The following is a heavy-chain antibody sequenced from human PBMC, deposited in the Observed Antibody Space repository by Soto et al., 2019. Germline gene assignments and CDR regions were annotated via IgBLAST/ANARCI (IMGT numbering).Heavy chain of an antibody. D-gene: IGHD3-22*01. V-gene: IGHV3-74*01. Sequence: EVQLVESGGDLVQPGGSLRLSCAASTFTFSTYWMHWVRQAPGKGLVWVARVIGDGSGAIYADSVKGRFTISRDTAKNALYLQMNSLRVEDTALYYCVIYIVASGTLINNWGRGTLVTVSS. CDR1: TFTFSTYW. CDR2: VIGDGSGA. CDR3: VIYIVASGTLINN. J-gene: IGHJ4*02.